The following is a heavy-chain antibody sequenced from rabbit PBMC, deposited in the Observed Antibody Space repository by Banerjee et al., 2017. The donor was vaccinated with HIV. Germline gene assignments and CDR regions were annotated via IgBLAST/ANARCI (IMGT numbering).Heavy chain of an antibody. J-gene: IGHJ4*01. D-gene: IGHD6-1*01. V-gene: IGHV1S45*01. Sequence: QEQLVESGGDLVKPGASLTLTCKASGLDFSSSYWICWVRQAPGKGLEWIGCIYTGSSGSTYYASWAKGRFTISKTSSTTVTLQMTSLTAADTATYFCARSYADYGYPYYFNLWGPGTLVTVS. CDR2: IYTGSSGST. CDR1: GLDFSSSYW. CDR3: ARSYADYGYPYYFNL.